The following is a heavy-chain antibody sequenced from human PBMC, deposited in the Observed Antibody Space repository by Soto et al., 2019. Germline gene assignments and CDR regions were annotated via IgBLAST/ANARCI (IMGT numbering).Heavy chain of an antibody. Sequence: QGTLKESGPTLVKPTQTLTLTCSFSGFSLSTSGVGVGWIRQSPGKALEWLALIYWSSDEHYRPSLKSRLSITNDTSKNHVVLIMTDMDPVDTATYYCARGLATLPVFAFDIWGQGTMVTVSS. J-gene: IGHJ3*02. CDR1: GFSLSTSGVG. V-gene: IGHV2-5*01. CDR3: ARGLATLPVFAFDI. D-gene: IGHD6-6*01. CDR2: IYWSSDE.